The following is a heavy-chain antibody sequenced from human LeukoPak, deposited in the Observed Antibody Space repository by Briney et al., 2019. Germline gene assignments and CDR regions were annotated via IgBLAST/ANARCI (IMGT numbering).Heavy chain of an antibody. CDR3: ATGSGWYDYYFDY. D-gene: IGHD6-19*01. J-gene: IGHJ4*02. CDR1: GYTLTEIS. CDR2: FDPEDGET. V-gene: IGHV1-24*01. Sequence: GASVKVSCKVSGYTLTEISIDWVRQGPGKGLEWMGGFDPEDGETSYAQKFQRRVTMTEDTSTDTAYMELSSLRSEDTAIYYCATGSGWYDYYFDYWGQGTLVTVSS.